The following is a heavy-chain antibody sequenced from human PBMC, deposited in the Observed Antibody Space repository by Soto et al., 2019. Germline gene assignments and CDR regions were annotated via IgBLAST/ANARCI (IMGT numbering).Heavy chain of an antibody. CDR1: GFTVSNNY. D-gene: IGHD3-10*01. J-gene: IGHJ4*02. V-gene: IGHV3-53*01. CDR2: IYSGGYT. Sequence: EVQLVESGGGLIQPGGSLRLSCAVSGFTVSNNYMSWVRQAPGKGLEGVSVIYSGGYTAYGDSVKGRFTISRDNSKNTLFLQTNGQRAGNPAVYFSAPRPGGGGYWGQGTLVTVSS. CDR3: APRPGGGGY.